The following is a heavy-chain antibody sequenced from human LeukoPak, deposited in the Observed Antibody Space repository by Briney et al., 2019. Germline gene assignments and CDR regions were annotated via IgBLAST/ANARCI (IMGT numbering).Heavy chain of an antibody. CDR1: GFTFNDYY. CDR3: AKALGRPPQYYFDY. Sequence: GGSLRLSCAASGFTFNDYYMSWIRQAPGKGLEWVSYISSSSIYTNYADSVKGRFTISRDNAKHSMYLQMNSLRAEDTVVYYCAKALGRPPQYYFDYWGQGTLVTVSS. V-gene: IGHV3-11*05. D-gene: IGHD2-15*01. CDR2: ISSSSIYT. J-gene: IGHJ4*02.